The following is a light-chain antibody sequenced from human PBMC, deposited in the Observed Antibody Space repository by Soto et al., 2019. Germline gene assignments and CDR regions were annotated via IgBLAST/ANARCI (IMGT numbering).Light chain of an antibody. CDR3: SSYTSSSTGV. V-gene: IGLV2-14*01. Sequence: QSVLTQPASVSGSPGQSITISCTGTSSDIGGYNYVSWYQQHPGKAPKLIYDVTNRPSGVSNRFSGSKSGNTASLTISGLQAEDEAYYYCSSYTSSSTGVFGGGTKVTVL. CDR1: SSDIGGYNY. CDR2: DVT. J-gene: IGLJ3*02.